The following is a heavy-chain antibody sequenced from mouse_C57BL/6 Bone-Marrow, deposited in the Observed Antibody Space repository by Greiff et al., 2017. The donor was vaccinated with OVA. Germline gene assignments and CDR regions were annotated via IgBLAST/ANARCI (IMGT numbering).Heavy chain of an antibody. D-gene: IGHD2-4*01. V-gene: IGHV1-69*01. Sequence: QVQLQQPGAELVMPGASVKLSCKASGYTFTSYWMHWVKQRPGQGLEWIGEIDPSDSYTNYNQKFKGKSTLTVDKSSSTAYMQLSSLTSEDSAVYCCAREDYGGSFAYWGQGTLVTVSA. CDR3: AREDYGGSFAY. CDR2: IDPSDSYT. CDR1: GYTFTSYW. J-gene: IGHJ3*01.